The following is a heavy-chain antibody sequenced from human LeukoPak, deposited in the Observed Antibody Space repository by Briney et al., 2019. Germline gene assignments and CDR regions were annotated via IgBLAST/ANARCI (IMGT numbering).Heavy chain of an antibody. CDR2: IYYSGST. V-gene: IGHV4-31*03. J-gene: IGHJ4*02. D-gene: IGHD1-26*01. CDR1: GGSISSGGYY. CDR3: ARVFPDISESYYYFDY. Sequence: SQTLSLTCTVSGGSISSGGYYWSWIRQHPGKGLEWIGYIYYSGSTYYNPSLKSRVTISVDTSKNQFSLKLSSVTAADTAMYYCARVFPDISESYYYFDYWGQGTLVTVSS.